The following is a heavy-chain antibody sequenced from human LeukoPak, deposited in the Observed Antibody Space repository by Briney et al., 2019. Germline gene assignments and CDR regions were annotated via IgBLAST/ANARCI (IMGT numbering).Heavy chain of an antibody. Sequence: SETLCLTCTVSGGSISSYYWSWIRQPAGKGLEWIGRIYTSGSTNYNSSLKSRVTMSVDTSKNQFSLKLSSVTAADTAVYYCARVWDYGDYSSGAFGIWGQGTMVTVSS. CDR1: GGSISSYY. CDR3: ARVWDYGDYSSGAFGI. V-gene: IGHV4-4*07. J-gene: IGHJ3*02. D-gene: IGHD4-17*01. CDR2: IYTSGST.